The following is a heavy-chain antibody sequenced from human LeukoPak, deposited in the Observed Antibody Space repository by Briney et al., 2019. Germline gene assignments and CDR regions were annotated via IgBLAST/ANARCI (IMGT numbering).Heavy chain of an antibody. CDR1: GFTFSSYD. CDR3: AKDRASGTYFDY. D-gene: IGHD1-26*01. Sequence: GGSLRLSCAASGFTFSSYDMSWVRQGPGKGLEWVSAIRGSGGSTYFADSLKGRFTISRDNSKNTVYLQMNTLRAEDTAVYYCAKDRASGTYFDYWGQGALVTVSS. V-gene: IGHV3-23*01. J-gene: IGHJ4*02. CDR2: IRGSGGST.